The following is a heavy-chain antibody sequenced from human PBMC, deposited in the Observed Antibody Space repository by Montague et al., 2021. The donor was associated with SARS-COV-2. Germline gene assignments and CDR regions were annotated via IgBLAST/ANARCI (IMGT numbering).Heavy chain of an antibody. J-gene: IGHJ4*02. D-gene: IGHD2-21*02. CDR1: GYFIGTGYY. Sequence: SETLSLTCSVSGYFIGTGYYWGWILQSPGKGLVWIGSNYLHGNAYYNPSLHSRLTISLDTTNNQFSLRLTSVTTPDTAVYYCARGRVTRAGFDYWGQGTRVIVSS. CDR2: NYLHGNA. V-gene: IGHV4-38-2*02. CDR3: ARGRVTRAGFDY.